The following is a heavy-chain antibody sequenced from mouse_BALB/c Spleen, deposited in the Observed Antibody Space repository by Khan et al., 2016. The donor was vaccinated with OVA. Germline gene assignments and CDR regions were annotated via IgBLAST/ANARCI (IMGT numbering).Heavy chain of an antibody. V-gene: IGHV9-4*02. CDR2: INTHSGVP. CDR1: EYTFTTAG. CDR3: ARGGAAYYRNDGGAMDY. J-gene: IGHJ4*01. Sequence: QSGPELKKPGETVRISCKASEYTFTTAGMQWVQKMPGKGLKWIGWINTHSGVPKYVEDFTGRFVFSLDTSASTAYLQITNLKDEDTDKIFSARGGAAYYRNDGGAMDYWGQGTSVTVSS. D-gene: IGHD2-12*01.